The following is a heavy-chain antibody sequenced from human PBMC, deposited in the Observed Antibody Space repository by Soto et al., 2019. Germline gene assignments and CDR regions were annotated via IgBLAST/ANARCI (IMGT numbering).Heavy chain of an antibody. J-gene: IGHJ4*02. D-gene: IGHD7-27*01. CDR1: GGSFSGYY. V-gene: IGHV4-34*01. CDR3: ATMRTGDGIDY. Sequence: SETLSLTCAVYGGSFSGYYWSFIRQPPGKGLEWIVEINHSGSTNYNPSLKSRVTISVDTYKNQFSLKLSSVTAADTAVYYCATMRTGDGIDYWGQGTLVTVSS. CDR2: INHSGST.